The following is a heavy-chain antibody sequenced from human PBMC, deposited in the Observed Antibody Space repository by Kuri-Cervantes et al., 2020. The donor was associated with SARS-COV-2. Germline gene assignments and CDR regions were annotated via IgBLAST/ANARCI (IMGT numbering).Heavy chain of an antibody. CDR3: ARGRLGRVYDY. Sequence: GGSLRLSCAASGFTFSSYSMNWVRQAPGKGLEWVSYISSSSSTIYYADSVKGRFTISRDNAKNSLYLQMNSLRAEDTAVYYCARGRLGRVYDYWGQGTLVTVSS. J-gene: IGHJ4*02. V-gene: IGHV3-48*01. CDR1: GFTFSSYS. D-gene: IGHD7-27*01. CDR2: ISSSSSTI.